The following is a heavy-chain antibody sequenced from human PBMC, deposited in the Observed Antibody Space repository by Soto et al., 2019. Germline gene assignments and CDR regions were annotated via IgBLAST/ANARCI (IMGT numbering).Heavy chain of an antibody. J-gene: IGHJ3*01. D-gene: IGHD3-16*01. Sequence: GGSLRLSCAASGFTFHNYAMHWVRQAPGKGLEWVSGISWTGDTLVYADSVKGRFTVSRDNAKNSLYLQMNSLRAEDTALYYCAKDTIGTTGGGGAFDVWGQGTMVTVSS. CDR1: GFTFHNYA. CDR2: ISWTGDTL. CDR3: AKDTIGTTGGGGAFDV. V-gene: IGHV3-9*01.